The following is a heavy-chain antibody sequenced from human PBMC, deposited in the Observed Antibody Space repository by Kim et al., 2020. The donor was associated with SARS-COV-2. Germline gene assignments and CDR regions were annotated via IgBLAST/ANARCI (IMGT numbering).Heavy chain of an antibody. CDR1: GFTFGSYV. V-gene: IGHV3-23*01. D-gene: IGHD3-10*01. CDR2: IGTGGGT. J-gene: IGHJ4*02. Sequence: GGSLRLSCAASGFTFGSYVMSWVRQAPGKGLEWVSTIGTGGGTYYKDSVRGRFSISRDNPENTLYLQMNNLRADDTAVYYCAKALIWGVQFDYWGQGALVTVSS. CDR3: AKALIWGVQFDY.